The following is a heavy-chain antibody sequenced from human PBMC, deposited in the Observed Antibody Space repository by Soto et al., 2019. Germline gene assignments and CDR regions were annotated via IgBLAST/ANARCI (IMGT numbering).Heavy chain of an antibody. CDR2: ISGSGGST. D-gene: IGHD1-20*01. V-gene: IGHV3-23*01. J-gene: IGHJ5*02. CDR1: GFTFSSYA. CDR3: AKLWGITGTTRWFDP. Sequence: GGSLRLSCAASGFTFSSYAMSWVRQAPGKGLEWVSAISGSGGSTYYADSVKGRWTISRDNSKNTLYLQMNSLRAEDTAVYYCAKLWGITGTTRWFDPWGQGTLVTVSS.